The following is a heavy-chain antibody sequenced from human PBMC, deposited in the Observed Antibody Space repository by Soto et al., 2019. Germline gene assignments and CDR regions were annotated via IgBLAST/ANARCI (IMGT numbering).Heavy chain of an antibody. Sequence: SVKVSCKASGGTFSSYAISWVRQAPGQGLEWMGGIIPIFGTANYAQKFQGRVTITADESTSTAYMELSSLRSEDTAVYYCARGGKNTAMHHDYWGQGTMVTVSA. J-gene: IGHJ4*02. D-gene: IGHD5-18*01. V-gene: IGHV1-69*13. CDR3: ARGGKNTAMHHDY. CDR2: IIPIFGTA. CDR1: GGTFSSYA.